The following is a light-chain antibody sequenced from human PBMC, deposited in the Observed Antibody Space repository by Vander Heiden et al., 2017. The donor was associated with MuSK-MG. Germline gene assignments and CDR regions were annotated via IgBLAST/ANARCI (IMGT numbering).Light chain of an antibody. CDR2: KVS. V-gene: IGLV3-1*01. CDR3: QAWDSSTVV. CDR1: KLGEKY. J-gene: IGLJ2*01. Sequence: SYELTQPPSVSVSPGQTASITCSGDKLGEKYACWYQQNPAQSPLLVIYKVSKRPSGIPERFSGSNSGNTATLTISGTQAMDEADYYCQAWDSSTVVFGGGTKLTVL.